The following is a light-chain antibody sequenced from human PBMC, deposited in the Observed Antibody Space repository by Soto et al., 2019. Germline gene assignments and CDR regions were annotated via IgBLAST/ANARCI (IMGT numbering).Light chain of an antibody. V-gene: IGLV2-14*01. J-gene: IGLJ3*02. Sequence: QSVLTQPASVSGPPGQSITISCTGTSSDVGGYNYVSWYQQHPGKAPKLMIYEVSNRPSGVSNRFSGSKSGNTASLTISGLQAEDEADYYCSSYTSSSTPLVFGGGTKVTVL. CDR2: EVS. CDR1: SSDVGGYNY. CDR3: SSYTSSSTPLV.